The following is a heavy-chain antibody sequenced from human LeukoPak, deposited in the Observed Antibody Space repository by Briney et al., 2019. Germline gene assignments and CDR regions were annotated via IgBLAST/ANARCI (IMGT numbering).Heavy chain of an antibody. CDR3: ARTKHYYDSSGLYAFDI. V-gene: IGHV4-59*08. D-gene: IGHD3-22*01. CDR2: IYYSGST. CDR1: GGSISSYY. Sequence: PSETLSLTCTVSGGSISSYYWSWIQQPPGKGLEWIGYIYYSGSTNYNPSLKSRVTISVDTSKNQFSLKLSSVTAADTAVYYCARTKHYYDSSGLYAFDIWGQGTMVTVSS. J-gene: IGHJ3*02.